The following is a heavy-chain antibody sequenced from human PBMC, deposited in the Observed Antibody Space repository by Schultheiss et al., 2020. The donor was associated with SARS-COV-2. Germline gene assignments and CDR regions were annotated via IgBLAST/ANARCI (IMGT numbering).Heavy chain of an antibody. CDR2: ISYDGGNE. CDR3: AKDRRGALRLGELSS. D-gene: IGHD3-16*02. Sequence: GGSLRLSCAASGFTFSSYGMHWVRQAPGKGLEWVAVISYDGGNEYYADSVKGRFTISRDNSKNTLYLQMNSLSAEDTAVYYCAKDRRGALRLGELSSWGQGTRVTVSS. CDR1: GFTFSSYG. V-gene: IGHV3-30*18. J-gene: IGHJ5*02.